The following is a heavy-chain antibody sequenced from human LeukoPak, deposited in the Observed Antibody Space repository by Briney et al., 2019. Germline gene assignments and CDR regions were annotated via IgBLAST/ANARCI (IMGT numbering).Heavy chain of an antibody. Sequence: SETLSLTCAVYGGSFSGYYWSWIRQPPGKGLEWIGEINHSGSTNYNPSLKSRVTISVDTSKNQFSLKLSSVTAADTAVYYCARFDIVVVTAPRYYFDYWGQGTLVTVSS. D-gene: IGHD2-21*02. CDR2: INHSGST. CDR3: ARFDIVVVTAPRYYFDY. J-gene: IGHJ4*02. V-gene: IGHV4-34*01. CDR1: GGSFSGYY.